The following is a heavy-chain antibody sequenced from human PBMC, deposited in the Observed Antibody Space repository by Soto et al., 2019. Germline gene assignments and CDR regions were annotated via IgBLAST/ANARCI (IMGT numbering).Heavy chain of an antibody. CDR1: GASVSSGLYY. CDR3: PRQVRSSSYFDY. CDR2: IYYTGIT. D-gene: IGHD3-10*01. J-gene: IGHJ4*02. V-gene: IGHV4-61*01. Sequence: QVQLQESGPGLVMLSETLSLTCPVFGASVSSGLYYWSWIRPPPGKGLGYIGYIYYTGITNYNPSLKSRVIISIDTSKNQFSLNLNSVPAADTAMYYCPRQVRSSSYFDYCGQGTLVPVSS.